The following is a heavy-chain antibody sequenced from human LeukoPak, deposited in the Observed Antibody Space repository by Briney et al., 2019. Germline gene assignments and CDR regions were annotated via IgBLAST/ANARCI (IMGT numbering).Heavy chain of an antibody. CDR1: GGSFSGDY. CDR2: INHSGST. Sequence: PSETLSLTCAVYGGSFSGDYWRWIRQPPGKGLEWIGEINHSGSTNYNPSLKSRVTISVDTSKNQFSLKLSSVTAADTAMYYCARDPNGLNWFDPWGQGTLVTVSS. V-gene: IGHV4-34*01. J-gene: IGHJ5*02. D-gene: IGHD4/OR15-4a*01. CDR3: ARDPNGLNWFDP.